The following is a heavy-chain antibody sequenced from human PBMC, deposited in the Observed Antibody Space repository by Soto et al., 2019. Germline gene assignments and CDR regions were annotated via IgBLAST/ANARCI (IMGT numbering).Heavy chain of an antibody. Sequence: ASVKVSCKASGYTFTSYGISWVRQASGQGLEWMGWISAYNGNTNYAQKLQGRVTMTTDTSTSTAYMELRSLRSDDTAVYYCARGRRIAVAGTRGWFDPWGQGTLVTVSS. CDR1: GYTFTSYG. D-gene: IGHD6-19*01. V-gene: IGHV1-18*01. CDR2: ISAYNGNT. CDR3: ARGRRIAVAGTRGWFDP. J-gene: IGHJ5*02.